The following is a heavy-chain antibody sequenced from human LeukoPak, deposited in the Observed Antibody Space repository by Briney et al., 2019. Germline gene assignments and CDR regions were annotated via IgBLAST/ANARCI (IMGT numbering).Heavy chain of an antibody. D-gene: IGHD6-13*01. CDR1: GFTVSSNY. J-gene: IGHJ6*03. Sequence: GGSLRLSCTASGFTVSSNYMSWVRQAPGKGLQWVSVIYSGGSTYYADSVKGRFTISRDNSKNTLYLQMNSLRAEDTAVYYCATCLAAAGYYYYYMDVWGKGTTVTISS. CDR3: ATCLAAAGYYYYYMDV. CDR2: IYSGGST. V-gene: IGHV3-66*01.